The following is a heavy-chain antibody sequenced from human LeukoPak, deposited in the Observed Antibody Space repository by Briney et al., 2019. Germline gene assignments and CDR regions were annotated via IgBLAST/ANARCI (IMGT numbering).Heavy chain of an antibody. J-gene: IGHJ3*02. V-gene: IGHV4-59*01. CDR2: IYYSGST. Sequence: PSETLSLTCDVYGGSFSGYYWSWIRQPPGKGLEWIGYIYYSGSTNYNPSLKSRVTISVDTSKNQFSLKLSSVTAADTAVYYCASDYGGNSRWAFDIWGQGIMVTVSS. CDR1: GGSFSGYY. CDR3: ASDYGGNSRWAFDI. D-gene: IGHD4-23*01.